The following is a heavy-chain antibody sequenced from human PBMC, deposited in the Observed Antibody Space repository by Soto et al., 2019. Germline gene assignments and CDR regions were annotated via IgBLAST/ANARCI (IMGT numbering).Heavy chain of an antibody. D-gene: IGHD6-13*01. Sequence: SETLSLTCAGYGGSFSGYYWSWIRQPPGKGLEWIGEINHSGSTNYNPSLKSRVTISVDTSKNQFSLKLSSVTAADTAVYYCARGGGSSWPPPFDYWGQGTLVTVSS. CDR2: INHSGST. V-gene: IGHV4-34*01. J-gene: IGHJ4*02. CDR1: GGSFSGYY. CDR3: ARGGGSSWPPPFDY.